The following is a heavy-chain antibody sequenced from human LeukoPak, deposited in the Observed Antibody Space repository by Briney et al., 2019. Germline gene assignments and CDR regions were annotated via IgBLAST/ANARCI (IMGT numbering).Heavy chain of an antibody. Sequence: GGSLRLSCAASGFTFSSYGMHWVRQAPGKGLEWVAVIWYDGSNKYYADSVKGRFTISRDNSKNTLYLQMNSLRAEDTAVYYCARRGGYCSSTSCSNFDYWGQGTLVTVSS. J-gene: IGHJ4*02. V-gene: IGHV3-33*08. CDR1: GFTFSSYG. CDR3: ARRGGYCSSTSCSNFDY. CDR2: IWYDGSNK. D-gene: IGHD2-2*03.